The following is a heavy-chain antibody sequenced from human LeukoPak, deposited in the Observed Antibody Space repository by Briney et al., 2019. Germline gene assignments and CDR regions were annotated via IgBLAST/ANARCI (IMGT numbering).Heavy chain of an antibody. CDR1: GFTFDDYA. D-gene: IGHD5-24*01. CDR2: ISWNSGSI. J-gene: IGHJ3*02. Sequence: GGSLRLSCAASGFTFDDYAMHWVRQAPGKGLEWVSGISWNSGSIGYADSVKGRFTISRDNAKNSLYLQMNCLRAEDTALYYCAKDRLMATADAFDIWGQGTMVTVSS. CDR3: AKDRLMATADAFDI. V-gene: IGHV3-9*01.